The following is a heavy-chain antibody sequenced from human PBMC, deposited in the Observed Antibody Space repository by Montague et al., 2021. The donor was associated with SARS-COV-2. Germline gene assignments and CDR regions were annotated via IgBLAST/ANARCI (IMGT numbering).Heavy chain of an antibody. Sequence: SETLSLTCTVSGGSISTYYWNWIRQFPGKGLEWIGYIDYSGSTNYNPSLQSRVIISVDRSKIQFSLKLNSVIAADTAIYYCARLPYDNSYGMDVWGQGTTVTVSS. V-gene: IGHV4-59*01. D-gene: IGHD3-9*01. CDR3: ARLPYDNSYGMDV. CDR1: GGSISTYY. J-gene: IGHJ6*02. CDR2: IDYSGST.